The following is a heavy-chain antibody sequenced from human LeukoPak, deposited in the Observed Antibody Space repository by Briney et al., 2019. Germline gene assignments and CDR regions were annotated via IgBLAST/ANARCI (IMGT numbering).Heavy chain of an antibody. CDR1: GFTFSYYT. J-gene: IGHJ4*02. V-gene: IGHV3-30*04. CDR3: EKVLNYYDSSGYYFSY. CDR2: ISYGGSNI. Sequence: GGSLRLSCAASGFTFSYYTMHWVRQAPGKGLEWVSVISYGGSNIFYADSVKGRFTISRDNAKNTLYLQMNSLRAEDTAVYYCEKVLNYYDSSGYYFSYWGQGTLVTVSS. D-gene: IGHD3-22*01.